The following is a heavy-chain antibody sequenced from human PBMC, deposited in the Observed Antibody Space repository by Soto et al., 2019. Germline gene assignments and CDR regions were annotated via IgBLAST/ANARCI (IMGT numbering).Heavy chain of an antibody. Sequence: SSYAMSWVRQAPGKGLKWVSVISGSGGSTYYADSVKGRFTISRDNSKNTLYLQMNSLRAEDTAVYYCAKRASGSYFDYWGQGTLVTVSS. V-gene: IGHV3-23*01. J-gene: IGHJ4*02. CDR2: ISGSGGST. D-gene: IGHD3-10*01. CDR3: AKRASGSYFDY. CDR1: SSYA.